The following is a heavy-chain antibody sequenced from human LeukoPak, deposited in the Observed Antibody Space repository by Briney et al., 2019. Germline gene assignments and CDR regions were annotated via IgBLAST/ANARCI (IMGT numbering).Heavy chain of an antibody. CDR3: ASDHHGSSSDY. V-gene: IGHV3-9*01. J-gene: IGHJ4*02. Sequence: GRSLRLSCAASGFTFDGYAMHWVRQAPGKGLEWVSGISWNSGSIGYADSVKGRFTISRDNSKSTLYPQMNSLRAEDTAVYYCASDHHGSSSDYWGQGTLVTVSS. CDR2: ISWNSGSI. CDR1: GFTFDGYA. D-gene: IGHD6-6*01.